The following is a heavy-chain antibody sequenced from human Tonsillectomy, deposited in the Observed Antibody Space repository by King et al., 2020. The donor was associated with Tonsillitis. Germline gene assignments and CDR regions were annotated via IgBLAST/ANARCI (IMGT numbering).Heavy chain of an antibody. Sequence: VQLVESGGGLVQPGGSLKLSCAASGFRFSDSTMHWVRQVSGKGLEWVGRIRSKANSYAPEYTGSVKGRLTISRDDLKNTAYLQMNSLKTEATAVYYCNRQGGYSYTYYYMDVWGKGTTVTVSS. J-gene: IGHJ6*03. CDR1: GFRFSDST. CDR3: NRQGGYSYTYYYMDV. CDR2: IRSKANSYAP. D-gene: IGHD5-18*01. V-gene: IGHV3-73*01.